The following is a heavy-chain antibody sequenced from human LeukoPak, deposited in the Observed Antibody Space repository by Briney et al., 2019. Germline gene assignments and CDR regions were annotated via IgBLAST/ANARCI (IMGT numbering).Heavy chain of an antibody. CDR3: ARDLKREAAYYDFWSGYFVY. V-gene: IGHV3-21*01. D-gene: IGHD3-3*01. Sequence: GGSLRLSCAASGFTFSSYSMNWVRQAPGKGLEWVSSISSSSSYIYYADSVKGRFTISRDNAKNSLYLQMNSLRAEDTAVYCCARDLKREAAYYDFWSGYFVYWGQGTLVTVSS. CDR2: ISSSSSYI. J-gene: IGHJ4*02. CDR1: GFTFSSYS.